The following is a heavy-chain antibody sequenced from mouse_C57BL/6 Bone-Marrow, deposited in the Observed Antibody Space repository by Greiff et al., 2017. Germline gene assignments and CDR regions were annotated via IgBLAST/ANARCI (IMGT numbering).Heavy chain of an antibody. D-gene: IGHD1-1*01. CDR2: IDPENGDT. Sequence: VQLQQSGAELVRPGASVKLSCTASGFNIKDDYMHWVKQRPEQGLEWIGWIDPENGDTEYASKFQGKATITADTSSNTAYLQLSSLTSEDTAVYYCTTSVVATDYAMDYWGQGTSVTGSS. CDR1: GFNIKDDY. V-gene: IGHV14-4*01. CDR3: TTSVVATDYAMDY. J-gene: IGHJ4*01.